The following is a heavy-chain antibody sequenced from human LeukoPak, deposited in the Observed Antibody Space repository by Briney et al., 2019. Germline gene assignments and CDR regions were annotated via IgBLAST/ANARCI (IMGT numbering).Heavy chain of an antibody. Sequence: GGSLRLSCAASGFTFSSYEMNWVRQAPGKGLEWVSYISTSGGTTYYADSVKGRFTISRDNAKNTLYLQMNSLRAEDTAVYYCARGTGYCSSTSCYSWFDPWGQGTLVTVSS. CDR2: ISTSGGTT. J-gene: IGHJ5*02. CDR1: GFTFSSYE. D-gene: IGHD2-2*02. V-gene: IGHV3-48*03. CDR3: ARGTGYCSSTSCYSWFDP.